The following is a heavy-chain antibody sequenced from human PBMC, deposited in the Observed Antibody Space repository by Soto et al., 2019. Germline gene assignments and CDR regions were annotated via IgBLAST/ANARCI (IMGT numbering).Heavy chain of an antibody. CDR3: ARVSSSSGAFDV. J-gene: IGHJ3*01. CDR1: GFTFSSAW. Sequence: PGGSLRLSCAASGFTFSSAWINWVRQAPGKGLEWVSHINCSGAAKCYVDSVKGRFTISRDNAKNSLYLQMNSLRDEDTAVYHCARVSSSSGAFDVWGQGTMVTVSS. D-gene: IGHD6-6*01. CDR2: INCSGAAK. V-gene: IGHV3-7*04.